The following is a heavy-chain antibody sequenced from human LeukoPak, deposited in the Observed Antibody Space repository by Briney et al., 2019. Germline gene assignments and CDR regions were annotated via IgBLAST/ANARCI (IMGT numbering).Heavy chain of an antibody. Sequence: GGSLRLSCAASGFTFSSYSMNWVRQAPGKGLEWVSSISSSSSYIYYADSVKGRFTTSRDNAKNSLYLQMNSLRAEDTAVYYCARQDDIVVVVAATRYYYYGMDVWGQGTTATVSS. J-gene: IGHJ6*02. D-gene: IGHD2-15*01. V-gene: IGHV3-21*01. CDR3: ARQDDIVVVVAATRYYYYGMDV. CDR1: GFTFSSYS. CDR2: ISSSSSYI.